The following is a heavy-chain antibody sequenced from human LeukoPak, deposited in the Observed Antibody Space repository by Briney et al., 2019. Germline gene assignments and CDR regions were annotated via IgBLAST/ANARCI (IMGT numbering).Heavy chain of an antibody. J-gene: IGHJ4*02. CDR3: ARGLPLYYYGSGSYYKPFFDY. CDR2: INHSGST. V-gene: IGHV4-34*01. CDR1: GGSFSGYY. D-gene: IGHD3-10*01. Sequence: KSSETLSLTCAVYGGSFSGYYWSWIRQPPGKGLEWIGEINHSGSTNYNPSLKSRVTISVDTSKNQFSLKLSSVTAADTAVYYCARGLPLYYYGSGSYYKPFFDYWGQGTLVTVSS.